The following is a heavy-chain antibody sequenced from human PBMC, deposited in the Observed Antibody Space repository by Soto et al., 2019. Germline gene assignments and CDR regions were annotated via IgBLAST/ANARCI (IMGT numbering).Heavy chain of an antibody. D-gene: IGHD3-22*01. Sequence: GESLKISCKASGYSFTTYWIGWVRQMSGKGLEWMGIIYPSDSDTRYSPPFQGQATFSVDKSINAAYLQWSSLKASDSAMYYCARHGCDGRGYPSASDYWGQGTLVTVSS. CDR2: IYPSDSDT. CDR3: ARHGCDGRGYPSASDY. V-gene: IGHV5-51*01. J-gene: IGHJ4*02. CDR1: GYSFTTYW.